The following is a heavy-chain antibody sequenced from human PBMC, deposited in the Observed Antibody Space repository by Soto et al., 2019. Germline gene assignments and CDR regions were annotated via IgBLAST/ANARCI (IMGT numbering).Heavy chain of an antibody. Sequence: SETLSLTCAVSGGSISSGGYSWSWIRQPPGKGLEWIGYIYHSGSTYYNPSLKSRVTISVDRSKNQFSLKLSSVTAADTAVYYCARGDTTICVDVWGQGTTVTVSS. CDR1: GGSISSGGYS. CDR2: IYHSGST. J-gene: IGHJ6*02. CDR3: ARGDTTICVDV. V-gene: IGHV4-30-2*01. D-gene: IGHD1-26*01.